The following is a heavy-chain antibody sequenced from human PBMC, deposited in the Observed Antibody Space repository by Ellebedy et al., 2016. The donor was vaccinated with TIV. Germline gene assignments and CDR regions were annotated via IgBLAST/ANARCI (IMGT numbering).Heavy chain of an antibody. CDR3: ASTEVFYDYVWGSLDY. Sequence: MPSETLSLTCTVSGGSISSYYWSWIRQPPGKGLEWIGYIHYSGSTNNNPSLKSRVTISVDTSKNQFFLNLRSVTAADTAVYYCASTEVFYDYVWGSLDYWGQGTLVTVSS. V-gene: IGHV4-59*01. D-gene: IGHD3-16*01. CDR1: GGSISSYY. J-gene: IGHJ4*02. CDR2: IHYSGST.